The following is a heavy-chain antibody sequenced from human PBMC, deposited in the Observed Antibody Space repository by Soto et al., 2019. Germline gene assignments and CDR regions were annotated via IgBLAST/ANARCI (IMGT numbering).Heavy chain of an antibody. J-gene: IGHJ6*01. Sequence: QVQLVQSGAEVKKPGSSVKVSCKASGGTFSSYAISWVRQAPGQGLEWMGGIIPIFGTANYAQKFQGRVTITAAESTSTAYMELSSLRSEDTAVYYCARVGEDSGSSFYYGMDVWGKGPRSPSPQ. V-gene: IGHV1-69*01. D-gene: IGHD6-6*01. CDR3: ARVGEDSGSSFYYGMDV. CDR1: GGTFSSYA. CDR2: IIPIFGTA.